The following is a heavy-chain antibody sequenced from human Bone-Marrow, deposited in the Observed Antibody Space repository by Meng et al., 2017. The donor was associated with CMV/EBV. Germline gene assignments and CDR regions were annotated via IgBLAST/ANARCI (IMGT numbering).Heavy chain of an antibody. CDR1: GFSLHTATVG. Sequence: SGSTLVKPTQTLTLTCTYSGFSLHTATVGVRWIRQPPGEALECLALIFWNDAKHYSPSLRSRLTITKDTSQNQVVLTMTNMDPVDTATYYCAHIKFSCDYFLRYNYGLDVWGQGTTVTVSS. D-gene: IGHD4-17*01. J-gene: IGHJ6*02. CDR3: AHIKFSCDYFLRYNYGLDV. V-gene: IGHV2-5*01. CDR2: IFWNDAK.